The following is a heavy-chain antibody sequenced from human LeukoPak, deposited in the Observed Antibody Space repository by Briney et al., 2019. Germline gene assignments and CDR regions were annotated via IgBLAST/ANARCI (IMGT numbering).Heavy chain of an antibody. J-gene: IGHJ4*02. D-gene: IGHD5-12*01. CDR1: GGSFSGYY. Sequence: KSSETLSLTCAVYGGSFSGYYWSWIRQPPGKGLEWIGEINHSGSTNYNPSLKSRVTISVDTSKNQFSLKLSSVTAADTAVYYCARLERGYSGYAYYFDYWGQGTLVTVSS. CDR3: ARLERGYSGYAYYFDY. CDR2: INHSGST. V-gene: IGHV4-34*01.